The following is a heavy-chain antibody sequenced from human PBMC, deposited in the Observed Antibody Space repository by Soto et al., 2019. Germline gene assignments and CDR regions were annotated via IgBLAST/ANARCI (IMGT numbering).Heavy chain of an antibody. D-gene: IGHD2-15*01. CDR2: ITGSSSAI. CDR3: ARGYCNGCSCYPRIY. CDR1: GFTFNSYS. Sequence: EVHLVESGGGSVQPGGSLRLSCAASGFTFNSYSMHWVRQAPGKGLEWVSYITGSSSAIYYADSVKGRFTIARDNAKNALALQMDSLRDEDTAVYYCARGYCNGCSCYPRIYWGQGTLVSVSS. J-gene: IGHJ4*02. V-gene: IGHV3-48*02.